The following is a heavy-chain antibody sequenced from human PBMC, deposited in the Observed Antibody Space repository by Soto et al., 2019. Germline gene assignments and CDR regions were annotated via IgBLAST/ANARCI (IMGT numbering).Heavy chain of an antibody. D-gene: IGHD4-17*01. Sequence: ASVKVSCKASGYTLTAYYIHWVRQAAGQGAEWVGWINDNIDGTTYAQKFQPRATMTRDTTISTAYMALKTLTSDCTAVDYCARGVTDDYGSGVLFDPGGQG. V-gene: IGHV1-2*02. CDR3: ARGVTDDYGSGVLFDP. J-gene: IGHJ5*02. CDR2: INDNIDGT. CDR1: GYTLTAYY.